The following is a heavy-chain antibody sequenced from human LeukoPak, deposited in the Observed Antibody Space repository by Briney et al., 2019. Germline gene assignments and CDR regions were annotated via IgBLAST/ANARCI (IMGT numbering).Heavy chain of an antibody. CDR1: GGSISSSSYY. J-gene: IGHJ4*02. Sequence: SETLSLTCTVSGGSISSSSYYWGWIRQPPGKGLEWIGSIYYSGSTYYNPSLKSRVTISVDTSKTQFSLKLSSVTAADTAVYYCARHWITMRVRIDYWGQGTLVTVSS. CDR2: IYYSGST. CDR3: ARHWITMRVRIDY. V-gene: IGHV4-39*01. D-gene: IGHD3-22*01.